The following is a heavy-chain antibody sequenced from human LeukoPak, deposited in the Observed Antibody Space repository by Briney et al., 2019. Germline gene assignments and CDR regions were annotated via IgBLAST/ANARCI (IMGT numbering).Heavy chain of an antibody. D-gene: IGHD3-9*01. CDR1: GGTFSSYA. V-gene: IGHV1-69*01. J-gene: IGHJ4*02. Sequence: SVKVSCKASGGTFSSYAISWVRQAPGQGLEWMGGIIPIFGTANYAQKFQGRVTITADESTSTAYMELSSLRSEDTAVYYCARGSPERSKGYYDILTGYYPFDYWGQGTLVTVSS. CDR2: IIPIFGTA. CDR3: ARGSPERSKGYYDILTGYYPFDY.